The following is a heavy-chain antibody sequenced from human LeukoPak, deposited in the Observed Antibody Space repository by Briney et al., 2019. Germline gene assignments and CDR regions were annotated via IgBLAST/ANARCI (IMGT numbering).Heavy chain of an antibody. D-gene: IGHD3-10*01. CDR2: IRQDGGKK. Sequence: GGSLTLSCTASGLTFSSYWMTWVRQTPEKGLEWVANIRQDGGKKDYVASVKGRFTISRDNAKNSLYLQMNSLRAEDTAVYYCARHYYASAFDYWGPGTLVTVSS. V-gene: IGHV3-7*01. CDR1: GLTFSSYW. J-gene: IGHJ4*02. CDR3: ARHYYASAFDY.